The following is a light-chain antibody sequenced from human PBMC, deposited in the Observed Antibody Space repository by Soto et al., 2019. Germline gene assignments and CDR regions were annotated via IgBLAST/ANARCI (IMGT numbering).Light chain of an antibody. CDR3: HQYNSDTPWS. CDR2: KAS. CDR1: ENIGDW. J-gene: IGKJ1*01. V-gene: IGKV1-5*03. Sequence: GSVTINCRASENIGDWLAWYQQKPGKAPKLLIYKASSLESGVPSRFSGGGSGTEFTLTISSLQPDDFATYDCHQYNSDTPWSFSPGTKVDIK.